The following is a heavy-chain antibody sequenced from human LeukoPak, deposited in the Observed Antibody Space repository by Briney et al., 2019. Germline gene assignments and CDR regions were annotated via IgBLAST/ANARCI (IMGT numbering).Heavy chain of an antibody. CDR2: IYYSGST. D-gene: IGHD3-22*01. J-gene: IGHJ1*01. V-gene: IGHV4-59*01. Sequence: SETLSLTCTVSGGSISSYYWSWIRQPPGKGLEWIGYIYYSGSTNYNPSPKSRVTISVDTSKNQFSLKLSSVTAADTAVYYCARGGMIVALQHWGQGTLVTVSS. CDR1: GGSISSYY. CDR3: ARGGMIVALQH.